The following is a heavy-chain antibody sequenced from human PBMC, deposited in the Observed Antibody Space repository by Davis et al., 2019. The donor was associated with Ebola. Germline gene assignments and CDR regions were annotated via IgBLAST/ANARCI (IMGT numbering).Heavy chain of an antibody. CDR2: IKQDGSDK. Sequence: GGSLRLSCAASGFTFSNYWMSWVRQAPGKGLEWVANIKQDGSDKYYVDSVKGRFTISRDNPKNSLYLQMNSLRAEDTAVYYCARGRPRRIVVPAATYYYYGMDVWGQGTTVTVSS. D-gene: IGHD2-2*01. J-gene: IGHJ6*02. CDR3: ARGRPRRIVVPAATYYYYGMDV. CDR1: GFTFSNYW. V-gene: IGHV3-7*03.